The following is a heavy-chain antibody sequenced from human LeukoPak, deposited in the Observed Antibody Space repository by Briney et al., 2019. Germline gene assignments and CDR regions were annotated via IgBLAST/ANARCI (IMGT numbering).Heavy chain of an antibody. D-gene: IGHD3-3*01. CDR1: GYTFTSYD. J-gene: IGHJ6*03. CDR2: MNPNSGNT. CDR3: ARGLYYDFWSGYSPRYYYYYYMDV. Sequence: ASVKVSCKASGYTFTSYDIIWARQATGQGLEWMGWMNPNSGNTGYAQKFQGRVTMTRNTYINTAYMELSSLRSEDTAVYYCARGLYYDFWSGYSPRYYYYYYMDVWGKGTTVTVSS. V-gene: IGHV1-8*01.